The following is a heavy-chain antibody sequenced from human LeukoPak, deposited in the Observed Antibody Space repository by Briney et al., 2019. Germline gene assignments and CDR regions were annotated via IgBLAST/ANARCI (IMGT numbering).Heavy chain of an antibody. V-gene: IGHV1-24*01. CDR3: ATAPNSGSYLAVELEY. Sequence: ASVKVSCKVSGYTLTELSMHWVRQAPGEGLEWMGGFDPEDGETIYAQKFQGRVTMTEDTSTDTAYMELSSLRSEDTAVYYCATAPNSGSYLAVELEYWGQGTLVTVSS. D-gene: IGHD1-26*01. CDR2: FDPEDGET. CDR1: GYTLTELS. J-gene: IGHJ4*02.